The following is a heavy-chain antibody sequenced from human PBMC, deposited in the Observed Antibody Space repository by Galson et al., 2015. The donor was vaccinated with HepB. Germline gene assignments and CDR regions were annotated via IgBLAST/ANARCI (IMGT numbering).Heavy chain of an antibody. V-gene: IGHV3-64*05. CDR3: VKFDSSSRAFDI. CDR1: GFTFSNYA. D-gene: IGHD6-6*01. CDR2: ISANGEST. J-gene: IGHJ3*02. Sequence: SLRLSCAASGFTFSNYAMDWVRQASGKGVEYVSSISANGESTFYADSVKGRFAISRDNSKHTLNVQMNSLRPDDTAMYYCVKFDSSSRAFDIWGHGTMVTVSP.